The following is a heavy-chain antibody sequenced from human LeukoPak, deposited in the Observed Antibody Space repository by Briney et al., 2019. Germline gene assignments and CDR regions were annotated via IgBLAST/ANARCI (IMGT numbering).Heavy chain of an antibody. CDR3: AGELESAMAGGFDY. Sequence: SVKVSCKASGGTFSSNAISWVRQAPGQGLEWMGGIIPIFGPPNYAQNFKGRVTITADESASSVYMELSRLTSEDTAVYYCAGELESAMAGGFDYWGQGTLVTVSS. D-gene: IGHD5-18*01. CDR1: GGTFSSNA. V-gene: IGHV1-69*13. J-gene: IGHJ4*02. CDR2: IIPIFGPP.